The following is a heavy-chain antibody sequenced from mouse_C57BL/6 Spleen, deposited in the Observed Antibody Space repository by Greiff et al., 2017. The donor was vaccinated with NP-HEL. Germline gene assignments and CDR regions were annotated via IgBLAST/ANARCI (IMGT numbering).Heavy chain of an antibody. CDR1: GFSFNTYA. CDR3: VRQDYEYYFDY. Sequence: EVQRVESGGGLVQPKGSLKLSCAASGFSFNTYAMNWVRQAPGKGLEWVARIRSKSNNYATYYADSVKDRFTISRDDSESMLYLQMNNLKTEDTAMYYCVRQDYEYYFDYWGQGTTLTVSS. V-gene: IGHV10-1*01. CDR2: IRSKSNNYAT. D-gene: IGHD2-4*01. J-gene: IGHJ2*01.